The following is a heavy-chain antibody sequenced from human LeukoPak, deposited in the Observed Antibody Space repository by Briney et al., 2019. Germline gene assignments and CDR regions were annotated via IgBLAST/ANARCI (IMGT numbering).Heavy chain of an antibody. J-gene: IGHJ3*02. Sequence: ASVKVSCKASEYTFTSSEINWVRQATGQGLEWMGWISPNSGNTAYAQKFQGRVTITRNTSISTVYMELSSLRSEDTAVYYCARGTRDGYKGPGAFDIWGQGTMVTVSS. CDR3: ARGTRDGYKGPGAFDI. D-gene: IGHD5-24*01. V-gene: IGHV1-8*03. CDR2: ISPNSGNT. CDR1: EYTFTSSE.